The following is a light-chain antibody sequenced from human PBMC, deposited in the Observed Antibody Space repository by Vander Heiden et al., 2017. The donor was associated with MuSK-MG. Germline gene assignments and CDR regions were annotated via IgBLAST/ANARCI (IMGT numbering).Light chain of an antibody. CDR2: GAS. CDR1: QTVSSNY. J-gene: IGKJ3*01. V-gene: IGKV3-20*01. CDR3: QQDGSSPIT. Sequence: DIVLTQSPDTLSLSPGERATLSCRASQTVSSNYVAWYQQKPGQAPRLLIHGASRSATGIPDRFGGGGSGTDFTLTINRLEPEDFAVYYCQQDGSSPITFGHGTKVXIK.